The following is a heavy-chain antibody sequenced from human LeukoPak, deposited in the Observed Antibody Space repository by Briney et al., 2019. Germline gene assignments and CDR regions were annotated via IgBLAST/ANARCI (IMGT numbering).Heavy chain of an antibody. D-gene: IGHD3-22*01. Sequence: GGSLRLSCTASGFTFGDYAMSWFRQAPGKGLVWVGFISSKAYGGTTEYAASVKGRFTISRDDSRSIAYLQMNSLKTEDTPVYYCTRDLRYYDSSGSHGYYFDYWGQGTLVTVSS. J-gene: IGHJ4*02. CDR2: ISSKAYGGTT. V-gene: IGHV3-49*03. CDR1: GFTFGDYA. CDR3: TRDLRYYDSSGSHGYYFDY.